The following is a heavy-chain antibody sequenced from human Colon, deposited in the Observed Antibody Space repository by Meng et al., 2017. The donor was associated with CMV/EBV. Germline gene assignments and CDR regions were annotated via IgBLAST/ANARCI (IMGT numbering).Heavy chain of an antibody. Sequence: VDMVGEGGGRVKRDASLILACAAAGCIFGSYCLRWGRVVPGKGLVWISRLDSGEPWSSYADSVKGRFNISRDNANNTMYLQRNSLTVEDTGMYYCAGGEMLTYWGRGTLVTVSS. CDR1: GCIFGSYC. D-gene: IGHD2-8*01. J-gene: IGHJ4*02. CDR3: AGGEMLTY. V-gene: IGHV3-74*01. CDR2: LDSGEPWS.